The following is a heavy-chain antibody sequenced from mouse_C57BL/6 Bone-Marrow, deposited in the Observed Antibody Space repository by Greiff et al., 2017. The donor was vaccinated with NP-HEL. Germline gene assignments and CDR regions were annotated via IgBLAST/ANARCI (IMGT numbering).Heavy chain of an antibody. D-gene: IGHD3-1*01. Sequence: VKVVESGPGLVAPSQSLSITCTVSGFSLTSYAISWVRQPPGKGLEWLGVIWTGGGTNYNSALKSRLSISKDNSKSQVFLKMNSLQTDDTARYYCARKGGTISGYYAMDYWGQGTSVTVSS. CDR1: GFSLTSYA. CDR2: IWTGGGT. CDR3: ARKGGTISGYYAMDY. V-gene: IGHV2-9-1*01. J-gene: IGHJ4*01.